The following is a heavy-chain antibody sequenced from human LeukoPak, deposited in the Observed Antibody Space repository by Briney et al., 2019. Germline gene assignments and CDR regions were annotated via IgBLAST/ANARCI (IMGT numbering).Heavy chain of an antibody. V-gene: IGHV3-21*01. D-gene: IGHD2-2*01. CDR1: GFTFSSYS. Sequence: GGSLRLSCAASGFTFSSYSMNWVRRAPGKGLEWVSSISSSSSYIYYADSVKGRFTISRDNAKNSLYLQMNSLRAEDTAVYYCARDRYCSSTSCYGADYWGQGTLVTVSS. CDR2: ISSSSSYI. J-gene: IGHJ4*02. CDR3: ARDRYCSSTSCYGADY.